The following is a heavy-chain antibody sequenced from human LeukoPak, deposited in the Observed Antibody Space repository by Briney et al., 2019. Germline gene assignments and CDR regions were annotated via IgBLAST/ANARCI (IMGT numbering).Heavy chain of an antibody. V-gene: IGHV4-39*07. CDR3: AREQLWQSEHYMDV. J-gene: IGHJ6*03. Sequence: PSETLSLTCTVSGGSISSSSYYWGWIRQPPGKGLEWIGSIYYSGSTYYNPSLKSRVTISVDTSKNQFSPKLSSVTAADTAVYYCAREQLWQSEHYMDVWGKGTTVTVSS. CDR1: GGSISSSSYY. CDR2: IYYSGST. D-gene: IGHD5-18*01.